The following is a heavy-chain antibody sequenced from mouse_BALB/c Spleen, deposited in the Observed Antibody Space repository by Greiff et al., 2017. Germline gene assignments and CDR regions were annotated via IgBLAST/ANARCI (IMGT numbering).Heavy chain of an antibody. CDR1: GFSLTGYG. D-gene: IGHD2-4*01. CDR3: ARGRGYDYAWFAY. V-gene: IGHV2-6-7*01. CDR2: IWGDGST. Sequence: VQLQESGPGLVAPSQSLSITCTVSGFSLTGYGVNWVRQPPGKGLEWLGMIWGDGSTDYNSALKSRLSISKDNSKSQVFLKMNSLQTDDTARYYCARGRGYDYAWFAYWGQGTLVTVSA. J-gene: IGHJ3*01.